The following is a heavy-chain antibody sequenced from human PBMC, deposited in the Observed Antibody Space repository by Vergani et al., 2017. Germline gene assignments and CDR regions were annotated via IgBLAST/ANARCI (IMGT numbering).Heavy chain of an antibody. CDR3: ARDPKSDCSGGSCVSVWGAFDI. CDR1: GDSFRSNKW. J-gene: IGHJ3*02. CDR2: ISHSGST. Sequence: QVQLQESGPGLVKPPGTLSLTCAVSGDSFRSNKWWTWVRQSPGKTLEWIGEISHSGSTNSNPSLKGRVTLSLDTSKNQFSLRLSSVTAADTAVYYCARDPKSDCSGGSCVSVWGAFDIWGRGTTVTVSS. D-gene: IGHD2-15*01. V-gene: IGHV4-4*03.